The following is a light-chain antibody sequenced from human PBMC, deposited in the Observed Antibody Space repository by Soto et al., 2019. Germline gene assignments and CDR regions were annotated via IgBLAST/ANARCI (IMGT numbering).Light chain of an antibody. V-gene: IGLV2-14*03. CDR3: SSYTSSTAYI. Sequence: QSVLTQPASVSGSPGQSITISCTGTGSDVGGYNYVSWYQQHPGDAPKLMIYHVSNRPSGVSNRFSGSKSGNTASLTISGLQAEDEADYYCSSYTSSTAYIFGTGTKLTVL. CDR2: HVS. CDR1: GSDVGGYNY. J-gene: IGLJ1*01.